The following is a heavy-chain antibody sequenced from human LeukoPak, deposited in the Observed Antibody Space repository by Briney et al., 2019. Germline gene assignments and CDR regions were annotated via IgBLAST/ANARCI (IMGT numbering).Heavy chain of an antibody. J-gene: IGHJ5*02. Sequence: SVKVSCKASGGTFSSYAISWVRQAPGQGLEWMGGIIPIFGTANYAQKFQGRVTITADESTSTAYMELSSLRSEDTAVYYCARDSYYDSSGYYYLGWFDPWAREPWSPSPQ. CDR1: GGTFSSYA. CDR2: IIPIFGTA. V-gene: IGHV1-69*01. CDR3: ARDSYYDSSGYYYLGWFDP. D-gene: IGHD3-22*01.